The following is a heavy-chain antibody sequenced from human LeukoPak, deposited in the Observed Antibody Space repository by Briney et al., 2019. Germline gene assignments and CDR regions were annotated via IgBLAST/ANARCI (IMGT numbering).Heavy chain of an antibody. D-gene: IGHD6-13*01. J-gene: IGHJ6*03. CDR3: ARTTEAHSWRTRYYDYYMDV. CDR2: IHYSGST. CDR1: GGSISSYY. V-gene: IGHV4-59*01. Sequence: SETLSLTCTVSGGSISSYYWSWIRQPPGKGLEWIGYIHYSGSTNYNPSLKSRVTISVDTPKNQFSLKLSSVTAADTAVYYCARTTEAHSWRTRYYDYYMDVWGKGTTVTVSS.